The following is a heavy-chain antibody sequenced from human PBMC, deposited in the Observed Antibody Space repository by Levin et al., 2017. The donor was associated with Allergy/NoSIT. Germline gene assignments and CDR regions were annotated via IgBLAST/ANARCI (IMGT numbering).Heavy chain of an antibody. D-gene: IGHD5-12*01. J-gene: IGHJ6*02. Sequence: GESLKISCAASGFTLSNYGMHWVRQAPGKGLEWVAVISHDGNNRYYIGSVKGRFTISRDNSKKILYLQMVSVRVEDTAVYYCAKPGEYSDYARGGMDVWGQGTTVTVSS. CDR3: AKPGEYSDYARGGMDV. V-gene: IGHV3-30*18. CDR1: GFTLSNYG. CDR2: ISHDGNNR.